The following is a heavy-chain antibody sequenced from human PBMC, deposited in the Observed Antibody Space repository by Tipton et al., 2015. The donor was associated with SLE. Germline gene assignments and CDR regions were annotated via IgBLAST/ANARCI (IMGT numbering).Heavy chain of an antibody. CDR2: INHSGST. J-gene: IGHJ3*02. CDR1: GGSFSGYY. Sequence: TLSLTCAVYGGSFSGYYWSWIRQPPGKGLEWIGEINHSGSTNYNPSLKSRLTISIDTPKNQFSLNLSSVTAADTAVYYCARELGISGSGTYYNPDAFDIWGQGTMVTVSS. CDR3: ARELGISGSGTYYNPDAFDI. D-gene: IGHD3-10*01. V-gene: IGHV4-34*01.